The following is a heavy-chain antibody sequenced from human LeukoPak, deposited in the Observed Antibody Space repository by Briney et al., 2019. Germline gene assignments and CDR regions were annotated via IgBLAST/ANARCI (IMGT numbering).Heavy chain of an antibody. V-gene: IGHV1-8*03. CDR3: ARGRSTAYPYYYEY. CDR2: MNPNSGST. CDR1: GYTFTSYD. J-gene: IGHJ4*02. Sequence: ASVKVSCKASGYTFTSYDINWVRQATGQGLEWMGWMNPNSGSTGYAQKFQGRVTITRNTSISTAYMELSGLRSEDTAVYYCARGRSTAYPYYYEYWGQGTLVTVSS.